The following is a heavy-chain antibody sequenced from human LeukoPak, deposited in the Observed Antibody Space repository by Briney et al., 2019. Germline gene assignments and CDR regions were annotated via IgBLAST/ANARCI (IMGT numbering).Heavy chain of an antibody. CDR1: GYTFTGYY. CDR3: ARGSARGSSGFFEY. J-gene: IGHJ4*02. D-gene: IGHD6-19*01. V-gene: IGHV1-2*02. Sequence: GASVKVSCKASGYTFTGYYMHWVRQAPGQGLEWMAWINPNSGGTNYAQKFQGRVTMTRDTSISTAYMELSSLRSDDTAVYFCARGSARGSSGFFEYWGQGTLVTVSS. CDR2: INPNSGGT.